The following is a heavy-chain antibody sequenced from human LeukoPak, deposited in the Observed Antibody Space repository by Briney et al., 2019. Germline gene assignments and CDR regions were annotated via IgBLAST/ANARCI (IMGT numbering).Heavy chain of an antibody. D-gene: IGHD3-22*01. J-gene: IGHJ3*02. CDR2: IIPIFGTA. CDR1: GGTFSSYA. Sequence: ASVKVSCKASGGTFSSYAISWVRQAPGQGLEWMGGIIPIFGTANYAQKFQGRVTITTDESTSTAYMELSRLRSDDTAVYYCAREYDYYDSSGYPRRDAFDIWGQGTMLTVSS. CDR3: AREYDYYDSSGYPRRDAFDI. V-gene: IGHV1-69*05.